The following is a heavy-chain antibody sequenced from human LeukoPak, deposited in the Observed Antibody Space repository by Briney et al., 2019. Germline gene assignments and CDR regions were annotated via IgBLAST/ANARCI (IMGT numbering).Heavy chain of an antibody. V-gene: IGHV1-46*01. D-gene: IGHD3-22*01. J-gene: IGHJ4*02. Sequence: ASVKVSCKAAGFSFVHYYMHWVRQAPGQGLEWMAIINPSGGGTTYAQKFQGRVTVTMDTSTRTVYMDLSGLRSEDTAVYYCARARDYDSSAYPPDYWGQGTLVTVSS. CDR2: INPSGGGT. CDR1: GFSFVHYY. CDR3: ARARDYDSSAYPPDY.